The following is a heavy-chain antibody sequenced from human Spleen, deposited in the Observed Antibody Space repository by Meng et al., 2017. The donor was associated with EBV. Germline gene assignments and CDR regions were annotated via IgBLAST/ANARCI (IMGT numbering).Heavy chain of an antibody. CDR1: GGPFTSDA. Sequence: QVQWVQSGAEVKKPGSSVKVFCKTSGGPFTSDAISWVRQAPGQGLEWIGGLIPMLGAPNYAQKFQDRVTIIADKSTSTHYMELSSLRSDDTAVYYCASESGRGYTPDYWGRGTLVTVSS. V-gene: IGHV1-69*06. CDR3: ASESGRGYTPDY. CDR2: LIPMLGAP. J-gene: IGHJ4*02. D-gene: IGHD3-10*01.